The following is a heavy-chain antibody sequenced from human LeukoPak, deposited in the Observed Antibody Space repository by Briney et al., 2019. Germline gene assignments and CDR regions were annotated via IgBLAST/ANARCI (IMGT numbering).Heavy chain of an antibody. V-gene: IGHV3-23*01. Sequence: GGTLRLSCAASGFTFSSYGMSWVRQAPGKGLEWVSSISGSGGSTYYADSVKGRFTISRDNSKNTLYLQMNSLRAEDTAVYYCAKGGRYCSGGSCFGRWFDPWGQGTLVTVSS. D-gene: IGHD2-15*01. J-gene: IGHJ5*02. CDR2: ISGSGGST. CDR1: GFTFSSYG. CDR3: AKGGRYCSGGSCFGRWFDP.